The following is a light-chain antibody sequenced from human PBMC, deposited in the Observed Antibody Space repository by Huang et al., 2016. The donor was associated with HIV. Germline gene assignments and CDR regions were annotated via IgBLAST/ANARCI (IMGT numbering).Light chain of an antibody. CDR2: GAA. J-gene: IGKJ1*01. CDR3: QQYNNWPRT. Sequence: SPLAAASGERDTSRRMGSKRGSSNLDRDQKKPGKATRLLIYGAATRATGIPARFSGSGSGTDFTLTISSLQSEDFAVYYCQQYNNWPRTFGQGTKVEI. CDR1: KRGSSN. V-gene: IGKV3-15*01.